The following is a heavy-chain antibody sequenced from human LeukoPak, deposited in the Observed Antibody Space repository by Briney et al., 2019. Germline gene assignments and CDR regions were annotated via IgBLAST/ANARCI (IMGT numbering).Heavy chain of an antibody. CDR3: ARGGGID. V-gene: IGHV3-30*04. D-gene: IGHD3-10*01. CDR2: ISYDGSNK. CDR1: GFTFSSYA. J-gene: IGHJ4*02. Sequence: GGSLRLSCAASGFTFSSYAMHRVRQAPGKGLEWVAVISYDGSNKYYADSVKGRFTISRDNSKNTLYLQMNSLRAEDTAVYYCARGGGIDWGQGTLVTVSS.